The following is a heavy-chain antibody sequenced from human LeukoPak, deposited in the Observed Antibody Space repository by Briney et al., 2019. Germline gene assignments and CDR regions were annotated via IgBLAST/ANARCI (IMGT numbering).Heavy chain of an antibody. J-gene: IGHJ5*02. CDR2: IYPGDSDT. CDR1: GYSFTNYW. V-gene: IGHV5-51*01. D-gene: IGHD2-2*01. Sequence: GESLKISCMASGYSFTNYWIGWVRQMPGKGLEWMGIIYPGDSDTRYSPSFQGQVTISADKSISTAYLQWSSLKASDTAMYYCARWCSSTSCYWFDPWGQGTLVTVSS. CDR3: ARWCSSTSCYWFDP.